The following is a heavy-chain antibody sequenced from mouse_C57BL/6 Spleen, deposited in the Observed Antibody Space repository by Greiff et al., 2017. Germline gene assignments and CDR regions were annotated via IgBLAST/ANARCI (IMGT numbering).Heavy chain of an antibody. Sequence: DVHLVESGPGLVKPSQSLSLTCSVTGYSITSGYYWNWIRQFPGNKLEWMGYISYDGSNNYNPSLKNRISITRDTSKNQFFLKLNSVTTEDTATYYCAREGTVVATRAMDYWGQGTSVTVSS. J-gene: IGHJ4*01. CDR2: ISYDGSN. V-gene: IGHV3-6*01. CDR1: GYSITSGYY. D-gene: IGHD1-1*01. CDR3: AREGTVVATRAMDY.